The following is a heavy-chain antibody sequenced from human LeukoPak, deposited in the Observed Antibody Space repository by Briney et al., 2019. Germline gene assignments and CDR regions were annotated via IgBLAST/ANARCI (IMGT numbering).Heavy chain of an antibody. CDR1: RYSFTSYW. J-gene: IGHJ4*02. D-gene: IGHD2-21*02. CDR3: ARHPGGCGGDCYPDY. V-gene: IGHV5-51*01. Sequence: GESLKISCKGSRYSFTSYWIGRERPMPGKSLEWMGIIYPGDSDTRYSPSFQGQVTISADKSISTAYLQWSSLKASDTAMYYCARHPGGCGGDCYPDYWGQGTLVTVSS. CDR2: IYPGDSDT.